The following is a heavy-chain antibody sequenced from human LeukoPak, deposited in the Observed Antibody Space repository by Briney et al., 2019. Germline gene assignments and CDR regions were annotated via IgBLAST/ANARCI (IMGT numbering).Heavy chain of an antibody. CDR2: ISGNGGST. Sequence: PGGSLRLSCRASGFTFIPYTMHWVRQAPGKGLEYVSAISGNGGSTYYANSVKGRFTISRDNSKNTLYHQMGSLRAEDMAVYYCARREGANFDYWGQGTLVTVSS. J-gene: IGHJ4*02. CDR3: ARREGANFDY. D-gene: IGHD1-26*01. V-gene: IGHV3-64*01. CDR1: GFTFIPYT.